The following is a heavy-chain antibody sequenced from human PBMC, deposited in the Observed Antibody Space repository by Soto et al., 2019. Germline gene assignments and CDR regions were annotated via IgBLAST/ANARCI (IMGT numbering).Heavy chain of an antibody. J-gene: IGHJ2*01. D-gene: IGHD3-16*01. V-gene: IGHV4-39*02. CDR3: SREQPAFVPRAYFGG. CDR2: IYYSGST. Sequence: SPTLSLPCTVTAYSTITICYHWVWIRQHPRKGLEWIGSIYYSGSTYNNPSLRSRVSMSIDTSKDQFSLKLKSVTAADTALYFCSREQPAFVPRAYFGGWGRGALVTV. CDR1: AYSTITICYH.